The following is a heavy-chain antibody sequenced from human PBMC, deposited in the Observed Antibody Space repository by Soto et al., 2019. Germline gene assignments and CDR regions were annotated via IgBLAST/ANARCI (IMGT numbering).Heavy chain of an antibody. CDR1: GFTFSTYW. V-gene: IGHV3-7*03. CDR3: ARLPCSPARCYSFEW. CDR2: IKHDGSET. J-gene: IGHJ4*02. D-gene: IGHD2-15*01. Sequence: EVQLEQSGGGLVQPGESLRLSCAASGFTFSTYWMTWVRQVPGKGLEWVANIKHDGSETYYVDSVKGRFTVSRDNARNSLHLQMNSLRAEHTAIYYCARLPCSPARCYSFEWWGQGALVTVSS.